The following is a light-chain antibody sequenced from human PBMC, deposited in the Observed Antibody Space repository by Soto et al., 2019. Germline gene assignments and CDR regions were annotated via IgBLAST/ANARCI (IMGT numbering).Light chain of an antibody. V-gene: IGLV4-69*01. Sequence: QLVVTQSPSASASLGASVRLTCTLSSGHSRYAIAWHQQQPEKGPRYLMKVDSDGSHIKGDGIPDRFSGSSSGAERYLTISSLQSEDEADYYCQTWGAGTWVFGGGTKLTVL. J-gene: IGLJ3*02. CDR1: SGHSRYA. CDR2: VDSDGSH. CDR3: QTWGAGTWV.